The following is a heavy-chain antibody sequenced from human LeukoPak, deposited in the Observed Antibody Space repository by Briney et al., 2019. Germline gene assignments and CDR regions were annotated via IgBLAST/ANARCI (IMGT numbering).Heavy chain of an antibody. CDR3: ARRITMVRGASYGMDV. J-gene: IGHJ6*02. CDR1: GYSFTSYW. Sequence: GESLKISCKGSGYSFTSYWIGWVRQMPGKGLEWMGIIYPGDSDTRYSPSFQGQVTISADKSISTAYLQWSSLKAPDTAMYYCARRITMVRGASYGMDVWGQGTTVTVSS. D-gene: IGHD3-10*01. V-gene: IGHV5-51*01. CDR2: IYPGDSDT.